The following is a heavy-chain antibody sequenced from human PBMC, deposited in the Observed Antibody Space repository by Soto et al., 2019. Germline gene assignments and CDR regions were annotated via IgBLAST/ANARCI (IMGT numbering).Heavy chain of an antibody. J-gene: IGHJ4*02. V-gene: IGHV3-21*01. Sequence: GGSLRLSCAASGFSFSDYSMKWVRQAPGKWLEWVSSISSSRSFIYYAVSVKGRFTISRDNAKNSLYLQMNSLTAEDTAVYYCASNIPFVYGGQGTLVTVSS. CDR1: GFSFSDYS. CDR2: ISSSRSFI. CDR3: ASNIPFVY.